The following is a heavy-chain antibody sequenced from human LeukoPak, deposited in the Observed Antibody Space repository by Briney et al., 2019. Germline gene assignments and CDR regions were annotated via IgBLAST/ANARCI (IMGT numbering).Heavy chain of an antibody. V-gene: IGHV4-59*01. CDR2: IYYSGST. D-gene: IGHD6-6*01. CDR3: ARSYSSSLDY. Sequence: SETLSLTCTVSGGSISSYYWSWIRQPPGKGLEWIGYIYYSGSTNYNPSLKSRVTVSVDTSKNQFSLKLSSVTAADTAVYYCARSYSSSLDYWGQGTLVTVSS. J-gene: IGHJ4*02. CDR1: GGSISSYY.